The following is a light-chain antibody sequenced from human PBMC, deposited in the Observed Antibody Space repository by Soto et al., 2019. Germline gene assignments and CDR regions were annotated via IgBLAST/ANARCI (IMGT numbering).Light chain of an antibody. CDR2: SAS. CDR3: QKYNAVPVT. V-gene: IGKV1-27*01. J-gene: IGKJ5*01. CDR1: QGIGNS. Sequence: DIQMTQSPPSLSASVGDRVTITCRASQGIGNSLAWYQQKPGTVPKLLIYSASTLQSGVPSRFSGSGSGTDFILNISSLQPEDFAAYYCQKYNAVPVTFGQGTRVEIK.